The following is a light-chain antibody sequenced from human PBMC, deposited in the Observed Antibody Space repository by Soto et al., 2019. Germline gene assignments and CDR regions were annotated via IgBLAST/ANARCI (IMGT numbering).Light chain of an antibody. CDR3: QQSYRTPYT. V-gene: IGKV1-39*01. J-gene: IGKJ2*01. CDR1: QSSNNF. Sequence: DIQMTQSPSSLSASVGDRVTITCRASQSSNNFLNWYQQRPGKAPKLLIYAASSLQSGVPSRFSGSGSGTGFTLTISSLQPEDSATYYCQQSYRTPYTFGQGTKLEI. CDR2: AAS.